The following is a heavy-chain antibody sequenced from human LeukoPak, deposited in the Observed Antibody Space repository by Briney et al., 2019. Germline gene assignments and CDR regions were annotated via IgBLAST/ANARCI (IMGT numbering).Heavy chain of an antibody. CDR3: ARGTDSSGWYGAFDI. V-gene: IGHV3-30-3*01. J-gene: IGHJ3*02. D-gene: IGHD6-19*01. CDR2: ISFYGSDK. Sequence: GGSLRLSCAASGFPFTNYAVHWVRQAPGKGLEWVAAISFYGSDKYYTDSVKGRFTISRDNSKNTLSLQMNSLRAADTAVFYCARGTDSSGWYGAFDIWGQGTLVTVSP. CDR1: GFPFTNYA.